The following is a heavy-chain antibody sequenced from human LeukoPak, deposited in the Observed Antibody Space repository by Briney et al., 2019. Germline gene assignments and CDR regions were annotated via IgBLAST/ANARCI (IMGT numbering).Heavy chain of an antibody. J-gene: IGHJ4*02. CDR1: GGSISSGDYY. Sequence: SETLSLTCTVSGGSISSGDYYWSWIRQPPGKGLEWIGYIYYSGSTYYNPSLKSRVTISVDTSKNQFSLKLSSVTAADTAVYYCASTIKYSGSQYFDYWGRGTLVTVSS. D-gene: IGHD1-26*01. CDR3: ASTIKYSGSQYFDY. CDR2: IYYSGST. V-gene: IGHV4-30-4*01.